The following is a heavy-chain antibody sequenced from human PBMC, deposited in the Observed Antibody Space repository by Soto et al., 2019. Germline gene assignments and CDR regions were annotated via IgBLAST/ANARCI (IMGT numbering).Heavy chain of an antibody. Sequence: QVQLVQSGAEVKKPGSSVKVSCKASGGTFSSYTISWVRQAPGQGLEWMGRIIPILGIANYAQKFQGRVTITADKTTSPAYMELSSLRSEDTAVYYCARIPVTPRGNWFDPWGQGTLVTVSS. CDR3: ARIPVTPRGNWFDP. CDR1: GGTFSSYT. CDR2: IIPILGIA. V-gene: IGHV1-69*02. J-gene: IGHJ5*02. D-gene: IGHD4-17*01.